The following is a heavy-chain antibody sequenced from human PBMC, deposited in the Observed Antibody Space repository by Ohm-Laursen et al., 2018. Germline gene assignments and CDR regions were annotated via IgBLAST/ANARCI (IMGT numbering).Heavy chain of an antibody. D-gene: IGHD3-10*01. J-gene: IGHJ3*02. V-gene: IGHV4-31*01. Sequence: SQTLSLTWTVSGGSITSGGYYWSWIRQHPGKGLECIGYIYYSGGTYYNPSLKSLVTISIDTSKNQVSLNLSSVTAADTAVYYCARLGEGPRLAFDIWGQGTMVTVSS. CDR3: ARLGEGPRLAFDI. CDR1: GGSITSGGYY. CDR2: IYYSGGT.